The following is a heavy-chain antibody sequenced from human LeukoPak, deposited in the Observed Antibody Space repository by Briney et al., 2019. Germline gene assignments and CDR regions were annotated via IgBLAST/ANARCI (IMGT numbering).Heavy chain of an antibody. V-gene: IGHV3-23*01. D-gene: IGHD2-15*01. CDR2: VSDSGSIT. CDR3: ARGDCSGGSCYSGFGYYMDV. Sequence: PGGSLRLSCAASGFTFTNYAMYWVRQAPGKGLECVSSVSDSGSITYYADSVKGRFTISRDNSRNTLYLQMNSLRAEDTALYYCARGDCSGGSCYSGFGYYMDVWGKGTTVTVSS. J-gene: IGHJ6*03. CDR1: GFTFTNYA.